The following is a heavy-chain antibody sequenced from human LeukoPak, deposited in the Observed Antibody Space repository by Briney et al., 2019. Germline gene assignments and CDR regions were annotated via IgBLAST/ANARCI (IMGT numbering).Heavy chain of an antibody. V-gene: IGHV4-38-2*02. Sequence: SETLSLTCTVSGYSISSGYYWGWIRRPPGKGLEWIGSIYHSGSTYYNPSLKSRVTISVDTSKNQFSLKLSSVTAADTAVYYCAREADYNGELFSQTIDYWGQGTLVTVSS. D-gene: IGHD3-10*01. CDR1: GYSISSGYY. CDR3: AREADYNGELFSQTIDY. CDR2: IYHSGST. J-gene: IGHJ4*02.